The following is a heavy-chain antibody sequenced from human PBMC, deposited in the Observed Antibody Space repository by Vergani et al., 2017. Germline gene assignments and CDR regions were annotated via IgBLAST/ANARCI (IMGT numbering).Heavy chain of an antibody. Sequence: QVQLVESGGGVVQPGRSLRLSCAASGFTFSSYGMHWVRQAPGKGLEWVAVISYDGSNKYYADSVKGRFTISRDNSKNTLYLQMNSLRAEDTAVYYCARVHCNSTSCPDYWGQGTLVTVSS. CDR2: ISYDGSNK. CDR1: GFTFSSYG. CDR3: ARVHCNSTSCPDY. J-gene: IGHJ4*02. V-gene: IGHV3-30*03. D-gene: IGHD2-2*01.